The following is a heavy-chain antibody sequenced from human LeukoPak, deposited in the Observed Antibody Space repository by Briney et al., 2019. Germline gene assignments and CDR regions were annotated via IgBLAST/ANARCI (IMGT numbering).Heavy chain of an antibody. J-gene: IGHJ5*02. D-gene: IGHD6-19*01. CDR1: GFTFSNYW. CDR2: INSDARST. CDR3: ARGADTGYSSDS. V-gene: IGHV3-74*01. Sequence: GGSLRLSCAASGFTFSNYWLHWVRQAPGKGLVWVSRINSDARSTSYADSVKGRFTISRDNAKNTLFLQMNSLRAEDTAVYYCARGADTGYSSDSWGQGTLVAVSS.